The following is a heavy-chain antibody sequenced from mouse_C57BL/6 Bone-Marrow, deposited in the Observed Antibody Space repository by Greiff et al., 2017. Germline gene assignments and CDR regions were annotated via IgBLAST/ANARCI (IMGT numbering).Heavy chain of an antibody. D-gene: IGHD1-1*01. CDR1: GYTFTSYW. V-gene: IGHV1-61*01. CDR3: SSSGLYYVVSSEAVVAY. Sequence: QVQLQQPGAELVRPGSSVKLSCKASGYTFTSYWMDWVKQRPGQGLEWLGNIYPSDSETPFNQTFKDKAPLTVDKAASTAYMQLSSLTSEDSAVYDCSSSGLYYVVSSEAVVAYWGQGTLVTVSA. J-gene: IGHJ3*01. CDR2: IYPSDSET.